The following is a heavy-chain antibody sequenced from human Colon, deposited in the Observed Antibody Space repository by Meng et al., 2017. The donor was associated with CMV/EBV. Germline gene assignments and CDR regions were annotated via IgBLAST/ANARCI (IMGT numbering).Heavy chain of an antibody. J-gene: IGHJ5*02. V-gene: IGHV3-30*09. CDR1: GLSLSHYA. D-gene: IGHD5-12*01. CDR2: MSHDGSNE. Sequence: GGSLRLSCAASGLSLSHYAMHWVRQAPNKGLEWVAVMSHDGSNELYATSVKGRFAISRDNSKNTLYLNLSTLTADDTAVYYCARAAGGYSFGYPLDLWGQGTLVTVSS. CDR3: ARAAGGYSFGYPLDL.